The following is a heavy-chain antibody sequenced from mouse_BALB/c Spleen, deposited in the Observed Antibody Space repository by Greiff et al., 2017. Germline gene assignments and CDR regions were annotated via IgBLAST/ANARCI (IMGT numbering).Heavy chain of an antibody. V-gene: IGHV1S137*01. J-gene: IGHJ2*01. CDR2: ISTYYGDA. Sequence: QVQLQQSGAELVRSGASVKLSCTASGFNIKDYYMHWVKQSHAKSLEWIGVISTYYGDASYNQKFKGKATMTVDKSSSTAYMELARLTSEDSAIYYCARYGGDYWGQGTTLTVSS. D-gene: IGHD1-1*02. CDR3: ARYGGDY. CDR1: GFNIKDYY.